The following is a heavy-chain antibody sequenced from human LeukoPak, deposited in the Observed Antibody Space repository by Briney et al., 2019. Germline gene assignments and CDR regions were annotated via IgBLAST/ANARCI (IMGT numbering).Heavy chain of an antibody. Sequence: PSETLSLTCSVPGGSISSSSYYWNWIRQPPGKGLEWVGSIYYSGTTYYNSSLKSRVTISEDTSKNRFSLMLTSVTAADTAVYYCARQVSDYFYYYIDVWGEGTTVIVSS. J-gene: IGHJ6*03. CDR2: IYYSGTT. CDR1: GGSISSSSYY. CDR3: ARQVSDYFYYYIDV. V-gene: IGHV4-39*01.